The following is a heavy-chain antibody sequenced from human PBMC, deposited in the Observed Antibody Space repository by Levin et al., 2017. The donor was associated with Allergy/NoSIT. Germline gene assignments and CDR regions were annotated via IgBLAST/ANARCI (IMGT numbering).Heavy chain of an antibody. D-gene: IGHD2-15*01. CDR2: IKQDGSEK. CDR1: GFTFSSYW. V-gene: IGHV3-7*01. CDR3: ARDRSARHYYYYGMDV. Sequence: GGSLRLSCAASGFTFSSYWMSWVRQAPGKGLEWVANIKQDGSEKYYVDSVKGRFTISRDNAKNSLYLQMNSLRAEDTAVYYCARDRSARHYYYYGMDVWGQGTTVTVSS. J-gene: IGHJ6*02.